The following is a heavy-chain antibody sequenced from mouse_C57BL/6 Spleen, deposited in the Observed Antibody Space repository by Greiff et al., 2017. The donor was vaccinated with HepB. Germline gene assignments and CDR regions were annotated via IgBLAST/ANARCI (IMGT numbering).Heavy chain of an antibody. D-gene: IGHD1-1*01. CDR2: IDPETGGT. CDR3: TPYYYGSSYFAY. V-gene: IGHV1-15*01. CDR1: GYTFTDYE. Sequence: VQLQQSGAELVRPGASVTLSCKASGYTFTDYEMHWVKQTPVHGLEWIGAIDPETGGTAYNQKFKGKAILTADKSSSTAYMELRSLTSEDSAVYYCTPYYYGSSYFAYWGQGTLVTVSA. J-gene: IGHJ3*01.